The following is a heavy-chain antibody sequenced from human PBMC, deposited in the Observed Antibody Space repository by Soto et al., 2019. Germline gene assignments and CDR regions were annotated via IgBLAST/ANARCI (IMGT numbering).Heavy chain of an antibody. J-gene: IGHJ5*02. CDR2: IYHSGTT. D-gene: IGHD2-2*01. V-gene: IGHV4-38-2*01. CDR3: ARSLIVVPAINWFDP. CDR1: DFFISSGHY. Sequence: SETLSLTCAVSDFFISSGHYWGWIRQPPGKGLEWIGSIYHSGTTYNNPSLKSRVTISVDTSKNQFSLKLSSVTAADTAVYYCARSLIVVPAINWFDPWGQGTLVTVSS.